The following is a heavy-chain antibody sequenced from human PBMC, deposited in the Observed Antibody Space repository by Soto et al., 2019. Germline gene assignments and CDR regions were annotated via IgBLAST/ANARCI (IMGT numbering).Heavy chain of an antibody. V-gene: IGHV3-53*01. Sequence: GGSLRLSCAASGFTVSSNYMSWVRQAPGKGLEWVSVIYSGGNTYYADSVKGRFTISRDNSKNTLYHQMNSLRAEDTAVYYCARERTARPYYYYGMDVWGQGTTVTVSS. D-gene: IGHD6-6*01. CDR2: IYSGGNT. CDR3: ARERTARPYYYYGMDV. J-gene: IGHJ6*02. CDR1: GFTVSSNY.